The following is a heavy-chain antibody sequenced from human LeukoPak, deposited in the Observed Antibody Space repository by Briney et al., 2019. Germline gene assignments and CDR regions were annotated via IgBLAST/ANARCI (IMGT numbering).Heavy chain of an antibody. J-gene: IGHJ4*02. Sequence: SVKVSCKASGGTFSSYAISWVRQAPGQGPEWMGRIIPILGIANYAQKFQGRVTITADKSTSTAYMELSSLRSEDTAVYYCARAVWFGEFGVEYFDYWGQGTLVTVSS. D-gene: IGHD3-10*01. CDR1: GGTFSSYA. V-gene: IGHV1-69*04. CDR2: IIPILGIA. CDR3: ARAVWFGEFGVEYFDY.